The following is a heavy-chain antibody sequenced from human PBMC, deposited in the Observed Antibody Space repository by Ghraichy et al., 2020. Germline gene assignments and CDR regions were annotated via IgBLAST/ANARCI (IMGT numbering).Heavy chain of an antibody. D-gene: IGHD6-13*01. J-gene: IGHJ6*03. Sequence: GGSLRLSCAASGFTFSSYAMSWVRQAPGKGLEWVSAISGSGGSTYYADSVKGRFTISRDNSKNTLYLQMNSLRAEDTAVYYCAKTGEQQLGPRYYYYYMDVWGKGTTVTVSS. CDR3: AKTGEQQLGPRYYYYYMDV. CDR1: GFTFSSYA. V-gene: IGHV3-23*01. CDR2: ISGSGGST.